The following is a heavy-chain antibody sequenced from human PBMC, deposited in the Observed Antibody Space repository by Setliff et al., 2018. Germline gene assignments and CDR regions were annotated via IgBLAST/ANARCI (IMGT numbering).Heavy chain of an antibody. V-gene: IGHV4-31*03. CDR1: GGSISSGGYY. Sequence: PSETLSLTCTVSGGSISSGGYYWSWIRQHPGKGLEWIGYIYYSGSTYYNPSLKSRVTISVDTSKNQFSLKLSPVTAADTAVYYCARESATIGEFPLYYFDKWGQGIPVTVSS. D-gene: IGHD3-10*01. J-gene: IGHJ4*02. CDR2: IYYSGST. CDR3: ARESATIGEFPLYYFDK.